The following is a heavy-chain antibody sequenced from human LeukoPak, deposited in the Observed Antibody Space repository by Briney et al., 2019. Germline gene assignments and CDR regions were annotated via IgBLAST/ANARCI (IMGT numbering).Heavy chain of an antibody. Sequence: SETLSLTCTVSGGSIIISNYYWGWIRQSPGKGLECIGKISYSGSTYYNPSLRSRVHMSVDTSKNQFSLKLSSVTAADTAVYYCARLTDFWGQGIPVTVSS. CDR2: ISYSGST. V-gene: IGHV4-39*01. CDR3: ARLTDF. CDR1: GGSIIISNYY. J-gene: IGHJ4*02.